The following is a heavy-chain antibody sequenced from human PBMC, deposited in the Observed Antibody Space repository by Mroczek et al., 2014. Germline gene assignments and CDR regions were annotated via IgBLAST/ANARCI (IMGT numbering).Heavy chain of an antibody. V-gene: IGHV4-34*01. CDR1: GGSFSGYY. D-gene: IGHD3-3*01. CDR3: ARFSPVLRFLEWLSPLGPGYYFDY. Sequence: QVQLQQWGAGLLKPSETLSLTCAVYGGSFSGYYWSWIRQPPGKGLEWIGEINHSGSTNYNPSLKSRVTISVDTSKNQFSLKLSSVTAADTAVYYCARFSPVLRFLEWLSPLGPGYYFDYWAREPWSPSPQ. CDR2: INHSGST. J-gene: IGHJ4*02.